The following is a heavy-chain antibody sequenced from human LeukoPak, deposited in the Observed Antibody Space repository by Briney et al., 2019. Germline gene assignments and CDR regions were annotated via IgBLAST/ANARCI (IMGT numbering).Heavy chain of an antibody. CDR3: ASGSDGWSPGDY. Sequence: SETLSLTCAVYGGSFSGYYWSSIRQPPGKGLEWIGEINHSGSTNYNPSLKSRVTISVDTSKNQFSLKLSSVTAADTAVYCCASGSDGWSPGDYWGQGTLVTVSS. CDR2: INHSGST. V-gene: IGHV4-34*01. D-gene: IGHD6-19*01. J-gene: IGHJ4*02. CDR1: GGSFSGYY.